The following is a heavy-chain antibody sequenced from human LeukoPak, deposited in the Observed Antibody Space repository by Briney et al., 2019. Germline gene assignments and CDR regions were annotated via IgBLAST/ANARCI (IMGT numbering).Heavy chain of an antibody. D-gene: IGHD3-22*01. J-gene: IGHJ4*02. Sequence: GGSLRLSCAASGFTFSDSAIHWVRQASGKGLEWVGRIRSKANAYATEYIASVKGRFTISRDDSKNTAYLQVNSLKAEDTAVYYCTRYDSNGSDSWGQGTLVTVSS. CDR1: GFTFSDSA. CDR3: TRYDSNGSDS. CDR2: IRSKANAYAT. V-gene: IGHV3-73*01.